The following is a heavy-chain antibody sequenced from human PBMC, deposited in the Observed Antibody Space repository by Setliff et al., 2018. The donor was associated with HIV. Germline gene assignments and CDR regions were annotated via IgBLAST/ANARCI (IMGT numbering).Heavy chain of an antibody. V-gene: IGHV4-4*09. Sequence: SETLSLTCTVSGGSISSYCWNWIRQSPGRGLEWIGFIFSSGSTKYNPSLQSRVTMSIDTSKNQFSLKLTSVTAADTAVYYCARRIDNSGSFPNKNWFDTWGQGSQVTVSS. CDR1: GGSISSYC. CDR2: IFSSGST. J-gene: IGHJ5*02. D-gene: IGHD3-10*01. CDR3: ARRIDNSGSFPNKNWFDT.